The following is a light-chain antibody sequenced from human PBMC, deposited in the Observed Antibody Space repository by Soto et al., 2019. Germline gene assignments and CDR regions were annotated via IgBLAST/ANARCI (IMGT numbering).Light chain of an antibody. CDR3: QQHYNTPRT. Sequence: DIQMTQSPSSLSASVGDRVTITCRTSQPISDYLNWYQQKPGKAPTLLIYTTSNLQSGVPSRFSGSGSATHFTLTISSLQPEDFDTYYCQQHYNTPRTFGQGTKVDIK. V-gene: IGKV1-39*01. CDR2: TTS. J-gene: IGKJ1*01. CDR1: QPISDY.